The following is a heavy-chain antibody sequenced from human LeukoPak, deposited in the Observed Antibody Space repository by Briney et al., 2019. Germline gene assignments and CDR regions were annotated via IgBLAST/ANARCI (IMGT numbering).Heavy chain of an antibody. CDR2: ITSSSSHI. D-gene: IGHD2-2*02. CDR3: AKDRGVVVPAAITEDAFDI. J-gene: IGHJ3*02. V-gene: IGHV3-21*04. Sequence: GGSLRLSCAASGFTFSHYSIDWVRQAPGKGLERVASITSSSSHIYYADSVKGRFTISRDNAKNALYLQMNSLRAEDTAVYSCAKDRGVVVPAAITEDAFDIWGQGTMVTVSS. CDR1: GFTFSHYS.